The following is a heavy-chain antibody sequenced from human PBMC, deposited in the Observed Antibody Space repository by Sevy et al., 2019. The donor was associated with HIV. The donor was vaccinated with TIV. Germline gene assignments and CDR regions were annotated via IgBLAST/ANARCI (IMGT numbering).Heavy chain of an antibody. J-gene: IGHJ6*02. Sequence: GGSLRLSCAASGFTFSYYDLNWVRQAPGKGLEWVSSISSGSSYIYYADSVKGRFTISRDNAENSLFLQMNSLRAEDTAVYYCAKDGAYYVSDGMDVWGQGTTVTVSS. V-gene: IGHV3-21*01. CDR1: GFTFSYYD. D-gene: IGHD3-10*01. CDR2: ISSGSSYI. CDR3: AKDGAYYVSDGMDV.